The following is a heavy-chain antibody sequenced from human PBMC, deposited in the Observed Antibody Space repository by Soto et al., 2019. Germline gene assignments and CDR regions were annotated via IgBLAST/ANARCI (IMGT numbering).Heavy chain of an antibody. Sequence: ASVKVSCKASGYTFTGYYMHWVRRAPGQGLEWMGWINPNSGGTNYAQKFQGWVTMTRDTSISTAYMDLSSLRSEDTAVYHCARALLWDIHDCWGQGTLVTVSS. V-gene: IGHV1-2*04. D-gene: IGHD2-15*01. CDR3: ARALLWDIHDC. CDR2: INPNSGGT. J-gene: IGHJ4*02. CDR1: GYTFTGYY.